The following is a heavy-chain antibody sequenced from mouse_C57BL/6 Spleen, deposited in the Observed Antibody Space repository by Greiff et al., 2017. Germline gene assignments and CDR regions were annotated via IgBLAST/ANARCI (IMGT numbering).Heavy chain of an antibody. CDR3: ARTYYGYWYFDV. V-gene: IGHV1-76*01. Sequence: QVQLQQSGAELVRPGASVKLSCKASGYTFTDYYINWVKQRPGQGLEWIARIYPGSGNTYYNEKFKGKATLTAEKSSSTAYMQLSSLTSEDSAVYFCARTYYGYWYFDVWGTGTTVTVSS. J-gene: IGHJ1*03. D-gene: IGHD1-1*01. CDR2: IYPGSGNT. CDR1: GYTFTDYY.